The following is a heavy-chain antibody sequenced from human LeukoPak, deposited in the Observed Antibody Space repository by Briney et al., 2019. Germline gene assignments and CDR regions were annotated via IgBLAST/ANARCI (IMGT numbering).Heavy chain of an antibody. V-gene: IGHV1-69*13. D-gene: IGHD2-21*01. J-gene: IGHJ1*01. CDR3: ARDSSEFRSLIPH. CDR1: GGTFGSYA. Sequence: AASVTVSCKASGGTFGSYAISWVRQAPVQGLETMGGIIPIFGTAKYAQKFQGRVTITADESTITAYMELSSLRSEDTAVYYCARDSSEFRSLIPHWGQGTLVTVSS. CDR2: IIPIFGTA.